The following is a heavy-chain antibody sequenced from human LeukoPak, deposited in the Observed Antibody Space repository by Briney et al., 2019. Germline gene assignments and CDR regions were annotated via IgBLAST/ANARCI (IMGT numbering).Heavy chain of an antibody. V-gene: IGHV3-23*01. CDR1: GFTFSSYS. J-gene: IGHJ4*02. D-gene: IGHD5-12*01. CDR3: ARNENSGWGYFDY. CDR2: IGGSNGIT. Sequence: GGSLRLSCAASGFTFSSYSMNWVRQAPGKGLEWVSVIGGSNGITFYVGSVKGRFTISRDNSKDTLYLQMNSLRAEDTAVYYCARNENSGWGYFDYWGQGTLVTVSS.